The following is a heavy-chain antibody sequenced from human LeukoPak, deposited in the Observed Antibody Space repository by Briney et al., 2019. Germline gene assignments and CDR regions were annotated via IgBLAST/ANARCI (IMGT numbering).Heavy chain of an antibody. CDR3: ATDPWGVGAHSAFDI. CDR2: FDPEDGET. D-gene: IGHD1-26*01. Sequence: ASVKVSCKVSGYTLTELSMHWVRQAPGKGLEWMGGFDPEDGETIYAQKFQGRVTMTEDTSTDTAYMELSSLRSEDTAVYYCATDPWGVGAHSAFDIWGHGAMVTVSA. CDR1: GYTLTELS. V-gene: IGHV1-24*01. J-gene: IGHJ3*02.